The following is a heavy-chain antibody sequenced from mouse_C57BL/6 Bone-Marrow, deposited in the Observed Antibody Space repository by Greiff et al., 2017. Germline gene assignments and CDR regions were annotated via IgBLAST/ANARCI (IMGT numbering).Heavy chain of an antibody. V-gene: IGHV1-42*01. CDR3: ASLYYDYDRYFDV. Sequence: EVQLQESGPELVKPGASVKISCKASGYSFTGYYMNWVKQSPEKSLEWIGEINPSTGGTTYNQKFKAKATLTVDKSSSTAYMQLKSLTSEDSAVYYCASLYYDYDRYFDVWGTGTTVTVSS. D-gene: IGHD2-4*01. J-gene: IGHJ1*03. CDR1: GYSFTGYY. CDR2: INPSTGGT.